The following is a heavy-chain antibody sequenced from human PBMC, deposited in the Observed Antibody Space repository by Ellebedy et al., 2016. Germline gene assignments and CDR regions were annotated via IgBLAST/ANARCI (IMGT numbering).Heavy chain of an antibody. CDR1: GFTFSSYW. Sequence: GGSLRLSXAASGFTFSSYWMSWVRQAPGKGLEWVANIKQDGSEKYYVDSVKGRFTISRDNARNSLYLQMNSLRAEDTAVYYCARERITMIVMVHDYWGQGTLVTVSS. D-gene: IGHD3-22*01. J-gene: IGHJ4*02. V-gene: IGHV3-7*01. CDR3: ARERITMIVMVHDY. CDR2: IKQDGSEK.